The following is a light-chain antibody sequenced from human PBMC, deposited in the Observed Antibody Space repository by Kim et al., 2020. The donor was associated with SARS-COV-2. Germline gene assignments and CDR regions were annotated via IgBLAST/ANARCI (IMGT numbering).Light chain of an antibody. J-gene: IGLJ1*01. Sequence: QNVTIPCSGSRSNIPSYYVSWHHHLPGTAPKLLIYDNNKRPSGIPDRFSGSKSGTSATLGITGLQTGDEADYYCGVWDVSLRTYFFGAGTKVTVL. V-gene: IGLV1-51*01. CDR1: RSNIPSYY. CDR3: GVWDVSLRTYF. CDR2: DNN.